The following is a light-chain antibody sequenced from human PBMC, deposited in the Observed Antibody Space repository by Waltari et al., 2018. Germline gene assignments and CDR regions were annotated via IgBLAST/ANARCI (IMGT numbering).Light chain of an antibody. CDR3: AAWDDSPSGHVV. J-gene: IGLJ2*01. Sequence: SVLTQPPSASGAPGQRVTISCSGSSSNIGRHYVYWYQQLPGTAPKLLIYTDDHRAAGVPDRVSASKSGTSASLAISGLRSEDEAHYYCAAWDDSPSGHVVFGGGTKLTVL. V-gene: IGLV1-47*02. CDR2: TDD. CDR1: SSNIGRHY.